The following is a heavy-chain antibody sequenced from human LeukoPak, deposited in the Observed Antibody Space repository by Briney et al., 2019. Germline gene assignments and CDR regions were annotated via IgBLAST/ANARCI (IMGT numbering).Heavy chain of an antibody. CDR3: ARDSTRFDY. Sequence: GGSLRLSCVASGFPFSSYSMNWVRQAPGKGLEWVSSISSSSTYIYYTDSMKGRFTISRDNAKNSLYLQMNSLRAEDTAVYYCARDSTRFDYWGQGTLVTVSS. V-gene: IGHV3-21*01. J-gene: IGHJ4*02. CDR2: ISSSSTYI. CDR1: GFPFSSYS.